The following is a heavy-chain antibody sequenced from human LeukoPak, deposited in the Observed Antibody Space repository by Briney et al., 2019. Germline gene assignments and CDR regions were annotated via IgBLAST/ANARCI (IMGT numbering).Heavy chain of an antibody. D-gene: IGHD1-26*01. CDR3: ATVLEWGAIQGSDY. V-gene: IGHV3-21*01. Sequence: PGGSLRLSCAASGFTFSSYSMNWVRQAPGKGLEWVSSISSSSSYIYYADSVKGRFTISRDNAKNSLYLQMNSLRAEDTAVYYCATVLEWGAIQGSDYWGQGTLVTVSS. CDR2: ISSSSSYI. CDR1: GFTFSSYS. J-gene: IGHJ4*02.